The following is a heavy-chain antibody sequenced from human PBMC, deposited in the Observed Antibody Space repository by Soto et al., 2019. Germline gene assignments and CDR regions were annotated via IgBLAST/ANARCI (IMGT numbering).Heavy chain of an antibody. CDR3: ARDLGSCSGGSCENYYYYGMDV. Sequence: GGSLRLSCAASGFTFSRHSMNWVRQAPGKGLEWVSSISSTSSYTYYADSLKGRFSISRDNAENSLYLQMNNLRAEDTAVYYCARDLGSCSGGSCENYYYYGMDVWGQGTTVTVSS. D-gene: IGHD2-15*01. CDR1: GFTFSRHS. CDR2: ISSTSSYT. J-gene: IGHJ6*02. V-gene: IGHV3-21*06.